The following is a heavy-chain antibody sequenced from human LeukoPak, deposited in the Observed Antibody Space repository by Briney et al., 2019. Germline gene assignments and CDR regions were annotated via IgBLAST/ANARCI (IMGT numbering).Heavy chain of an antibody. J-gene: IGHJ4*02. D-gene: IGHD3-22*01. V-gene: IGHV3-21*01. CDR1: GFNFSSYS. CDR3: ARESSGYFY. CDR2: ISSSSSFR. Sequence: GGSLRVSCAASGFNFSSYSMNWVRQAPGKGLEWVSSISSSSSFRYYADSVKGRFTTSRDNAKNSLYLQMNSLRAEDTAVYYCARESSGYFYWGQGTLVTVSS.